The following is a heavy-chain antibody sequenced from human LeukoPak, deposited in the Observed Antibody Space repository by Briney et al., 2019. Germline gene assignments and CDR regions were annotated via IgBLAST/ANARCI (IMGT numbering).Heavy chain of an antibody. CDR3: SRYYYYYYMDV. Sequence: GGSLRLSCTASGFTFGDYALSWVRQAPGKGLEWVGFIRSKAYGGTTQYAASVKGRFTISRDDSKSIAYLQMNSLKTEDTAVYYRSRYYYYYYMDVWGKGTTVTISS. V-gene: IGHV3-49*04. CDR1: GFTFGDYA. CDR2: IRSKAYGGTT. J-gene: IGHJ6*03.